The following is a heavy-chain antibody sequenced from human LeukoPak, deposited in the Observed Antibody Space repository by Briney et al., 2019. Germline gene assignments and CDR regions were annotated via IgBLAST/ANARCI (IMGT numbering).Heavy chain of an antibody. CDR2: INPSSGGI. Sequence: ASVKVSCKASGYTFTGYYMHWVRQAPGQGLEWMGRINPSSGGINYAQQFQGRVTMTRDTSISTAYMELSRLRSDDTAVYYCASPYLGYCSGGSCYFDAFDIWGQGTMVTVSS. CDR3: ASPYLGYCSGGSCYFDAFDI. CDR1: GYTFTGYY. V-gene: IGHV1-2*06. J-gene: IGHJ3*02. D-gene: IGHD2-15*01.